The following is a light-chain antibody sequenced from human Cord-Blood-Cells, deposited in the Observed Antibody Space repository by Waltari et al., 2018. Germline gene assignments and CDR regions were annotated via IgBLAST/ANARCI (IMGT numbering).Light chain of an antibody. CDR3: SSYTSSSTLDV. CDR2: DVS. J-gene: IGLJ1*01. V-gene: IGLV2-14*03. CDR1: SSDVGGYNY. Sequence: QSALTQSASVSGSPGQSITISCTGTSSDVGGYNYVSWYQQHPGKAPKLIIYDVSNRPSGVSNRFSGSKSGNTASLTISGLQAEDEADYYCSSYTSSSTLDVFGTGTKVTVL.